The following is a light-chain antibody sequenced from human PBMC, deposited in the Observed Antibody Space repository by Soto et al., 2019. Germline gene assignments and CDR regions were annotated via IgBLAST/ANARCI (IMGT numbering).Light chain of an antibody. Sequence: VVLTQSPGTLSVSTGEGVTLSCRASQSVGHSMAWYQQKPGQAPRLLIFGPSTRVTGIPARFSGSGSGTEFTLTITSLQSADCAVYYCQQYNNWPEYTFGPGTKLEIK. CDR1: QSVGHS. J-gene: IGKJ2*01. CDR2: GPS. CDR3: QQYNNWPEYT. V-gene: IGKV3-15*01.